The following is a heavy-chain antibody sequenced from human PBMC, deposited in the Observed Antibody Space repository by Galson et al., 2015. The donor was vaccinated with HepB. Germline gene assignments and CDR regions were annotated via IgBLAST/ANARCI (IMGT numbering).Heavy chain of an antibody. J-gene: IGHJ1*01. Sequence: SVKVSCKVSGYTLTELSMHWVRQAPGKGLEWMGGFDPEDGETIYAQKFQGRVTMTEDTSTDTAYMELSSLRSEDTAVYYCATPGSGYTMPPFFQHWGQGTLVTVSS. CDR1: GYTLTELS. V-gene: IGHV1-24*01. CDR2: FDPEDGET. D-gene: IGHD5-12*01. CDR3: ATPGSGYTMPPFFQH.